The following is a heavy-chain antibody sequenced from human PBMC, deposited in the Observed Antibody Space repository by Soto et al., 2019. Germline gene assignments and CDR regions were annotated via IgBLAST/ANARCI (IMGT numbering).Heavy chain of an antibody. J-gene: IGHJ6*02. D-gene: IGHD3-16*01. V-gene: IGHV1-69*06. Sequence: QVQLVQSGAEVKKPGSSVKVSCKASGGTFSSDAISWVRQAPGQGLEWVGGTIAIFGSANFAKKLQGRITITAYKSTSTVYMELSILRSEDTAIYYCARDQDSINYGYAGSQEPYGMDVWGQGTTVTVSS. CDR3: ARDQDSINYGYAGSQEPYGMDV. CDR2: TIAIFGSA. CDR1: GGTFSSDA.